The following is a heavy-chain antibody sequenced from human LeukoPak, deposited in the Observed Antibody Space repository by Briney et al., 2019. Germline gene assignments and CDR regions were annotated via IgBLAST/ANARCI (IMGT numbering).Heavy chain of an antibody. D-gene: IGHD6-19*01. CDR2: ISNDGSDK. J-gene: IGHJ4*02. CDR1: GFTFSSYV. V-gene: IGHV3-30*04. CDR3: ARDGGYSRGWTYGAGDY. Sequence: PGGSLGLSCAASGFTFSSYVMHWVRQAPGKGLECVAVISNDGSDKYYADSVKGRFTISRDNSKNTLYLQMNSLRAEDTALYYCARDGGYSRGWTYGAGDYWGQGTLVTVSS.